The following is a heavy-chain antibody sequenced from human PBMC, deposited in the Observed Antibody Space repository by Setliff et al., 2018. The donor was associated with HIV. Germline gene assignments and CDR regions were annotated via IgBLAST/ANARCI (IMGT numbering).Heavy chain of an antibody. CDR3: ARHGTYYYDGSGYSHAFDF. V-gene: IGHV4-61*02. D-gene: IGHD3-22*01. CDR2: IYTTGRT. Sequence: PSETLSLTCTVSGGSISSGSYYWSWIRQPAGKGLEWIGRIYTTGRTNYNPSLKSRVTISLDTSKNQFFLRLSSVTAADTAVYYCARHGTYYYDGSGYSHAFDFWGQGTMVTVSS. J-gene: IGHJ3*01. CDR1: GGSISSGSYY.